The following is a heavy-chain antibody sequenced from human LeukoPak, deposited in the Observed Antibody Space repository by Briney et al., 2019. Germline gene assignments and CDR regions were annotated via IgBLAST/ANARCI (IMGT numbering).Heavy chain of an antibody. D-gene: IGHD3-9*01. Sequence: GGTLRLSCAVSGFTFSSYGMHWVRQAPGKGLEWVAFIRYDGSNKYYADSVKGRFTISRDNSKNTRYLQMNSLRAEDTAVYYRAKTARVVRYFDWLPAQLDYWGQGTLVTVSS. CDR1: GFTFSSYG. CDR3: AKTARVVRYFDWLPAQLDY. CDR2: IRYDGSNK. V-gene: IGHV3-30*02. J-gene: IGHJ4*02.